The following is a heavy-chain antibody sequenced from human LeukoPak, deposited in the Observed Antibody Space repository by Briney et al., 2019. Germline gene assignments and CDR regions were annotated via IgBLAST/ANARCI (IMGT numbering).Heavy chain of an antibody. J-gene: IGHJ4*02. V-gene: IGHV5-51*01. CDR3: ARLQYCSGGSCPATE. Sequence: GESLKISCKGSGYGFTSYWIGWVRQMPGKGLEWMGIIYPGDSDTRYSPSFQGQVTISADKSISTAYLQWSSLKASDTAMYYCARLQYCSGGSCPATEWGQGTLVTVSS. CDR2: IYPGDSDT. CDR1: GYGFTSYW. D-gene: IGHD2-15*01.